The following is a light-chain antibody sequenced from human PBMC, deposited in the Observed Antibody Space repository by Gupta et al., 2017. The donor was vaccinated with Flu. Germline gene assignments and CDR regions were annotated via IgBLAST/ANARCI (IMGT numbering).Light chain of an antibody. V-gene: IGKV3-20*01. Sequence: EIVLTQSPGTLSLSPGERATLSCRASQSVGSNYLAWHQQKPGQAPRLLVFGASNRATGIPDRFSGSGSGTDFTLTITRLEPEDFAVYYCQQYGSSLGFRPITFGQGTRLEI. CDR3: QQYGSSLGFRPIT. CDR2: GAS. CDR1: QSVGSNY. J-gene: IGKJ5*01.